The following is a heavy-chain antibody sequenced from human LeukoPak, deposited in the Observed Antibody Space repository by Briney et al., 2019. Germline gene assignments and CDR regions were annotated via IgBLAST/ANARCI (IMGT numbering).Heavy chain of an antibody. CDR1: GFTFSSYG. CDR3: ARVGASSGYYGPHDAFDI. V-gene: IGHV3-33*08. Sequence: PGRSLRLSCAASGFTFSSYGMHWVRQAPGKGLEWVAFIRYDGSNKYYADSVKGRFTISRDNSKNTLYLQMNSLRAEDTAVYYCARVGASSGYYGPHDAFDIWGQGTMVTVSS. J-gene: IGHJ3*02. CDR2: IRYDGSNK. D-gene: IGHD3-22*01.